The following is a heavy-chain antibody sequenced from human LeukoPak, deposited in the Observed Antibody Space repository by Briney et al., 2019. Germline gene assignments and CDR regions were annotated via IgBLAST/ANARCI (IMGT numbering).Heavy chain of an antibody. Sequence: SETLSLTCAVYGGSFSGYCWSWIRQPPGKGLEWIGEINHSGSTNYNPSLKSRVTISVDTSKNQFSLKLSSVTAADTAVYYCARSKYYDYVWGSYRNWFDPWGQGTLVTVSS. CDR2: INHSGST. V-gene: IGHV4-34*01. J-gene: IGHJ5*02. CDR1: GGSFSGYC. D-gene: IGHD3-16*02. CDR3: ARSKYYDYVWGSYRNWFDP.